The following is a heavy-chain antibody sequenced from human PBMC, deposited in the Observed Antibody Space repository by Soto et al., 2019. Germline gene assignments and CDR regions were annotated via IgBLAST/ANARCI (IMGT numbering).Heavy chain of an antibody. Sequence: QMQLVQSGPEVKKPGTSVKVSCKASGFNFTRSAVQWVRQARGQRLEWIGWIVVGSGNTNYAQKFQERVTITRDMSTSTAYRERSSLRSEDTAVYYCAAGVHGISSSCHYGMDVWGQGTTVTVSS. CDR1: GFNFTRSA. V-gene: IGHV1-58*01. J-gene: IGHJ6*02. CDR2: IVVGSGNT. D-gene: IGHD2-2*01. CDR3: AAGVHGISSSCHYGMDV.